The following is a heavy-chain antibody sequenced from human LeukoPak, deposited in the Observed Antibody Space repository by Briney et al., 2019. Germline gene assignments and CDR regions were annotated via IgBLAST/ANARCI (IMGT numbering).Heavy chain of an antibody. CDR1: GFTFSSYS. CDR2: ITSTSSTI. J-gene: IGHJ4*02. Sequence: PGGSLRLSCAAAGFTFSSYSMNWVRQAPGKGLEWISYITSTSSTIYYADSVKGRFTISRDNAKNLLYLQLNSLGAEDTGMYYCARHSSGNLQPFDSWGQGTLVSVSS. V-gene: IGHV3-48*01. CDR3: ARHSSGNLQPFDS. D-gene: IGHD3-22*01.